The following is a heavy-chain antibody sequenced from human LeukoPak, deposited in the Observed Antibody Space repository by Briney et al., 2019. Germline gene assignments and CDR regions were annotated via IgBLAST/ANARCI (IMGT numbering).Heavy chain of an antibody. CDR1: GFTFSSYA. D-gene: IGHD3-22*01. CDR2: ISYDGSNK. J-gene: IGHJ4*02. CDR3: ARGRDSSGYYFSPYFDY. V-gene: IGHV3-30*01. Sequence: GGSLRLSCAASGFTFSSYAMHWVRQAPGTGLEWVAVISYDGSNKYYGDSVKGRFTISRDNSKNTLYLQMTSLRAEDTAVYYCARGRDSSGYYFSPYFDYWGQGTLVTVSS.